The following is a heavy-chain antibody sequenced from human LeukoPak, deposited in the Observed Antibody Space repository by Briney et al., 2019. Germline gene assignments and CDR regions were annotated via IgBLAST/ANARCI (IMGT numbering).Heavy chain of an antibody. CDR1: GFTFNTNA. CDR2: IGGSGDKT. D-gene: IGHD6-19*01. Sequence: QTGGSLRLSCAASGFTFNTNAISWVRQAPGKGLEWVSTIGGSGDKTFYADSVKGRFTISRDNSKNMVHLQMNSLTGEDTALYYCVRRGDASSGWGDHDFWGQGALVTVSS. J-gene: IGHJ4*02. V-gene: IGHV3-23*01. CDR3: VRRGDASSGWGDHDF.